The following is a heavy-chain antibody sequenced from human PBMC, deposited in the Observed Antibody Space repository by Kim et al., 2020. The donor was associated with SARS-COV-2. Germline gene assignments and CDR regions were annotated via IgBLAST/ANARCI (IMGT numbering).Heavy chain of an antibody. CDR2: IKQDGSEK. D-gene: IGHD5-12*01. J-gene: IGHJ4*02. Sequence: GGSLRLSCAASGFTFSSYWMSWVRQAPGKGLEWVANIKQDGSEKYYVDSVKGRFTISRDNAKNSLYLQMNSLRAEDTAVYYCAREDNIVATGGYFDYWGQGTLVTVSS. CDR1: GFTFSSYW. V-gene: IGHV3-7*01. CDR3: AREDNIVATGGYFDY.